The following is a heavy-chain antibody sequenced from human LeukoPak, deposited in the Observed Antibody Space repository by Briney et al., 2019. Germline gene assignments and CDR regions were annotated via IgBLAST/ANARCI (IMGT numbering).Heavy chain of an antibody. CDR2: ISGSGGTT. D-gene: IGHD3-10*01. J-gene: IGHJ3*02. CDR1: GFTFSSAA. Sequence: GGSLRLSCAASGFTFSSAAMSWVRQAPGKGLEWVSAISGSGGTTYYADSVKGLFTISRDNSKNTLYLQMNSLRAKDTAVYYCAKGTQFGRFDIWGQGTMVTVSS. V-gene: IGHV3-23*01. CDR3: AKGTQFGRFDI.